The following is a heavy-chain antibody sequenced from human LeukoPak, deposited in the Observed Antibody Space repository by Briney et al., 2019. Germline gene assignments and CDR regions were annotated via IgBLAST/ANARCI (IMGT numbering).Heavy chain of an antibody. V-gene: IGHV3-48*01. Sequence: LPGGSLRLSCAASGFTFSSYSMNWVRQAPGKGLEWVSYISSSSSTIYYADSVKGRFTISRDNAKNSLYLQMNSLRAEDTAVYYCARDRWELLDAFDIWGQGTMVTVSS. CDR1: GFTFSSYS. J-gene: IGHJ3*02. CDR3: ARDRWELLDAFDI. D-gene: IGHD1-26*01. CDR2: ISSSSSTI.